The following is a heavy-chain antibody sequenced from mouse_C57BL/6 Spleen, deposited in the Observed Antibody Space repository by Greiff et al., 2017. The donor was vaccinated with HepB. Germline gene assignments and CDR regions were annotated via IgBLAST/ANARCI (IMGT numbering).Heavy chain of an antibody. CDR2: IDPETGGT. CDR3: TRRGYSNYGGSAMDY. J-gene: IGHJ4*01. CDR1: GYTFTDYE. V-gene: IGHV1-15*01. D-gene: IGHD2-5*01. Sequence: VQLQQSGAELVRPGASVTLSCKASGYTFTDYEMHWVKQTPVHGLEWIGAIDPETGGTAYNQKFKGKAILTADKSSSTAYMELRSLTSVDSAVYYCTRRGYSNYGGSAMDYWGQGTSVTVSS.